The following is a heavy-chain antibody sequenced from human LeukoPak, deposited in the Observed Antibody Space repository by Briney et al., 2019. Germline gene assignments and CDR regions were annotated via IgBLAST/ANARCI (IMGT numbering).Heavy chain of an antibody. CDR3: TRVFVGDEYSSSGY. V-gene: IGHV3-74*01. J-gene: IGHJ4*02. CDR2: INSDGRST. Sequence: GGSLRLSCAASGFTFSRYYMHWVRQAPGKGLVGVSRINSDGRSTTYADSVRGRFTVSRDNAKNTLYLQMNSLKVEDTAMYYCTRVFVGDEYSSSGYWGQGTLVTVSS. D-gene: IGHD6-13*01. CDR1: GFTFSRYY.